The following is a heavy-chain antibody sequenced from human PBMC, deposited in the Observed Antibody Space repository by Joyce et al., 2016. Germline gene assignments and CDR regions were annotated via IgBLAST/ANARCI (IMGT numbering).Heavy chain of an antibody. CDR3: ARGQWLITYYFDF. Sequence: QVQLQQWGAGLLKPSETLSLTCAVYGETFTGYYWNWIRQPPGKGLEWIGEINDSGTTNDSPSLKSRLTLSVDTSKNQFSLRLTSVTAADTAVYYCARGQWLITYYFDFWGQGTLVTVSS. J-gene: IGHJ4*02. CDR2: INDSGTT. CDR1: GETFTGYY. V-gene: IGHV4-34*01. D-gene: IGHD6-19*01.